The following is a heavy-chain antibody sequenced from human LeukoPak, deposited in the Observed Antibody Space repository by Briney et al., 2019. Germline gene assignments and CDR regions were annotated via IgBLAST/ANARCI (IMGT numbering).Heavy chain of an antibody. CDR1: GFTFSHYY. CDR2: ITSTGSTM. D-gene: IGHD3-10*01. Sequence: GGSLRLSCAASGFTFSHYYMSWIRQAPGKGLEWISYITSTGSTMYYADSVKGRFTISRDNAKNSLFLQMDSLRAEDTAVYYCARGQKFQASGSPRGAWGQGNQGTVSS. CDR3: ARGQKFQASGSPRGA. J-gene: IGHJ4*03. V-gene: IGHV3-11*04.